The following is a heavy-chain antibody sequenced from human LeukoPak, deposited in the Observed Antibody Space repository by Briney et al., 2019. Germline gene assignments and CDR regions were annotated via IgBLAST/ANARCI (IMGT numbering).Heavy chain of an antibody. CDR1: GFTFSRNA. J-gene: IGHJ4*02. CDR3: AKDILRWSFDS. Sequence: QPGGSLRLSCAASGFTFSRNAMAWVRQAPGKGLEWAAGIGSDDNTHYAESVRGRFTISRDISKNTVSLQMSSLRAEDTAVYYCAKDILRWSFDSRGQGILVTVSS. D-gene: IGHD4-23*01. V-gene: IGHV3-23*01. CDR2: IGSDDNT.